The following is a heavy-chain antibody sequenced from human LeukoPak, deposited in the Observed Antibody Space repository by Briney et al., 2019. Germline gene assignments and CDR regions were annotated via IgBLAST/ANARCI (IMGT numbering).Heavy chain of an antibody. Sequence: ASVKVSCKASGGTFSSYAISWVRQAPGQGLEWMGWISAYNGNTNYAQNLQGRVNMTTDTSTSTAYMELRSLRSDDTAVYYCARDRDPYYYGSGRFFYYYYGMDVWGKGTTVTASS. CDR2: ISAYNGNT. J-gene: IGHJ6*04. CDR1: GGTFSSYA. V-gene: IGHV1-18*01. D-gene: IGHD3-10*01. CDR3: ARDRDPYYYGSGRFFYYYYGMDV.